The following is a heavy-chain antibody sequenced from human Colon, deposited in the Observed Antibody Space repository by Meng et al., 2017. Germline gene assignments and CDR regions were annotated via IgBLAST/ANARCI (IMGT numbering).Heavy chain of an antibody. CDR3: ARDRDYCDSSGYSMGYNWFDP. D-gene: IGHD3-22*01. CDR2: TYYRSKWYN. Sequence: SQTLSLTCAISGDSVSSNSAAWNWIRQSPSRGLEWLGRTYYRSKWYNDYAVSVKSRITINPDTSKNQFSLQLNSVTPEDTAVYYCARDRDYCDSSGYSMGYNWFDPWGQGTLVTVSS. J-gene: IGHJ5*02. V-gene: IGHV6-1*01. CDR1: GDSVSSNSAA.